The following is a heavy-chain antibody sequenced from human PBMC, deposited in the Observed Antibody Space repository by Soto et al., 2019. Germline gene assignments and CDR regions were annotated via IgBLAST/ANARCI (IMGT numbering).Heavy chain of an antibody. CDR3: ARRLSAENYYYYGMDV. CDR2: IYPGDSDT. D-gene: IGHD3-3*01. Sequence: PGESLKISCKGSGYSFTSYWIGWVRQMPGKGLEWMGIIYPGDSDTRYSPSFQGQVTISADKSISTAYLQWSSLKASDTAMYYCARRLSAENYYYYGMDVWGQGTTVTVSS. CDR1: GYSFTSYW. J-gene: IGHJ6*02. V-gene: IGHV5-51*01.